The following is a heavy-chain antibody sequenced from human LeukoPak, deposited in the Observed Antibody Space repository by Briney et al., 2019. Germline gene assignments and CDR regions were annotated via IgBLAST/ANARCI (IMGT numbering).Heavy chain of an antibody. CDR1: GYTFTSYY. CDR3: ARATNFYYYYGMDV. D-gene: IGHD1-26*01. Sequence: GASVKVSCKTPGYTFTSYYIHWVRQAPGQGLEWMGIINPSSGATNYAQKFQGRVTMTRDTSTSTVYMELSSQRSEDTAVYYCARATNFYYYYGMDVWGQGTTVTVSS. V-gene: IGHV1-46*01. CDR2: INPSSGAT. J-gene: IGHJ6*02.